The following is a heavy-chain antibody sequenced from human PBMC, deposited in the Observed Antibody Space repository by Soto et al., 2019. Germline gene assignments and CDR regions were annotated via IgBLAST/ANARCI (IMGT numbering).Heavy chain of an antibody. CDR2: ISQSGNT. D-gene: IGHD6-6*01. CDR1: SGSFSGYY. Sequence: PSETLSLTCSIYSGSFSGYYWSWIRQTPGKGLEWIGEISQSGNTNYSPSLKSRVSISIDTSKKQFSLNLASVSAADTAVYYCARAQKVIGSSQTRPDFWGQRTLVTAS. V-gene: IGHV4-34*01. CDR3: ARAQKVIGSSQTRPDF. J-gene: IGHJ4*02.